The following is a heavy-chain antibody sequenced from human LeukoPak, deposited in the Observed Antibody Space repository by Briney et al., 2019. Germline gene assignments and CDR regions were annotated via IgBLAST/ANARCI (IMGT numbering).Heavy chain of an antibody. CDR1: GFTFSSYS. V-gene: IGHV3-48*01. CDR2: ISSSSSTI. D-gene: IGHD1-14*01. J-gene: IGHJ6*02. CDR3: ARANRPNYYYYGMDV. Sequence: GGSLRLSCAASGFTFSSYSMNWVRQAPGKGLEWVSYISSSSSTIYYADSVKGRFTISRDNAKNSLYLQMNSLRAEDTAVYYCARANRPNYYYYGMDVWGQGTTVTVSS.